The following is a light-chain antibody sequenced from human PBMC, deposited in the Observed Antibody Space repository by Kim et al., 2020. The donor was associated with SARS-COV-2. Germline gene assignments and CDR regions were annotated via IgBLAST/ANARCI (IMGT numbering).Light chain of an antibody. V-gene: IGKV1-27*01. CDR3: QKYNGAPWA. CDR1: QGISND. Sequence: DIQMTQSPSSLSASVGDRVTITCRASQGISNDLAWYQQKPGKVPKLLIYAASALRSGVPFRFSGSGSGTHFTLTITSLQPEDVATYFCQKYNGAPWAFRQGTQVDIK. J-gene: IGKJ1*01. CDR2: AAS.